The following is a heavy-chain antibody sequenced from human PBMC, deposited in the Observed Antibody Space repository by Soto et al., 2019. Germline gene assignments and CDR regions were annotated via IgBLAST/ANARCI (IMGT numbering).Heavy chain of an antibody. CDR2: MYYGGST. J-gene: IGHJ4*02. CDR1: VVIISDGASH. Sequence: SETLSLTCTVSVVIISDGASHCGWIGQPPGKGLEWIRSMYYGGSTYYNPSLRGRATISVDTAKNQFSLKLTSVTDAETAVYYCVRSTPTAKRYFFESWGQGILVNVS. D-gene: IGHD1-1*01. CDR3: VRSTPTAKRYFFES. V-gene: IGHV4-39*01.